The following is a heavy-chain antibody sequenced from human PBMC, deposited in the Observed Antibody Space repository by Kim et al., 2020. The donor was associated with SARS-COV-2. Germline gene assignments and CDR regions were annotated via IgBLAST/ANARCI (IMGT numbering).Heavy chain of an antibody. CDR2: ISGSGGST. V-gene: IGHV3-23*01. J-gene: IGHJ4*02. CDR1: GFTFSSYA. CDR3: AKDQGGGSGSYYRGNSDY. D-gene: IGHD3-10*01. Sequence: GGSLRLSCAASGFTFSSYAMSWVRQAPGKGLEWVSAISGSGGSTYYADSVKGRFTISRDNSKNTLYLQMNSLRAEDTAVYYCAKDQGGGSGSYYRGNSDYWGQGTLVTVSS.